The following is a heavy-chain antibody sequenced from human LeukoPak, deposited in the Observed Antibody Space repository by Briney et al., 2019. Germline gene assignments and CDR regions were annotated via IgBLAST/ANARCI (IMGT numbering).Heavy chain of an antibody. Sequence: SQTLSLTYTVSGGSISGGGYYWSWIRQHPGKGLEWIGYIYYSGSTYYNPSLKSRVTILVDTSKNQFSLKLSSVTAADTAVYYCAREGPYPNDATFDPWGQGTLVTVSS. CDR2: IYYSGST. CDR3: AREGPYPNDATFDP. CDR1: GGSISGGGYY. V-gene: IGHV4-31*03. J-gene: IGHJ5*02. D-gene: IGHD1-1*01.